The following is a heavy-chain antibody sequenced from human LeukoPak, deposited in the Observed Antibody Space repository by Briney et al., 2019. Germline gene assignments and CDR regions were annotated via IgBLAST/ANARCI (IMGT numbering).Heavy chain of an antibody. V-gene: IGHV4-59*01. CDR1: GGSFSGYY. CDR3: AGAGQQLVHLDAFDI. J-gene: IGHJ3*02. D-gene: IGHD6-13*01. CDR2: MYYSGST. Sequence: SETLSLTCAVYGGSFSGYYWSWIRQPPGKGLEWIGYMYYSGSTNYNPSLKSRVTISVDTSKDQFSLKLSSVTAADTAVYYCAGAGQQLVHLDAFDIWGQGTMVTVSS.